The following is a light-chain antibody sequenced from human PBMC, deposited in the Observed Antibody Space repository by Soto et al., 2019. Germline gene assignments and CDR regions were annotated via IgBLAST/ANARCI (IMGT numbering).Light chain of an antibody. Sequence: QSVLTQPPSASGTPGQRVTISCAGSSSNIASNTVNWYQQLPGTAPKLLIYNNNHRPSGVLDRFSGSKSGTSASLAISGLQPEDEADYYCAAWEHSLNGPLFGGGTKLTVL. CDR2: NNN. J-gene: IGLJ2*01. CDR1: SSNIASNT. CDR3: AAWEHSLNGPL. V-gene: IGLV1-44*01.